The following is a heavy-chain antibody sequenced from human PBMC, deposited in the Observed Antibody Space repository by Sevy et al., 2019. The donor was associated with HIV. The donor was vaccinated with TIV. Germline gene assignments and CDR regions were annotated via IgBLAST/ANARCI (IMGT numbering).Heavy chain of an antibody. CDR1: GVSISSFY. CDR3: ARRYFYDSRGSTVFDY. D-gene: IGHD3-22*01. V-gene: IGHV4-59*13. J-gene: IGHJ4*02. CDR2: IYYSGST. Sequence: SETLSLTCTVSGVSISSFYWSWIRQPPGKGLEWIGNIYYSGSTNYNPSLKSRVTISVDTSKNQFSLKLSSVTAADTAVYYCARRYFYDSRGSTVFDYCGQGTLVTVSS.